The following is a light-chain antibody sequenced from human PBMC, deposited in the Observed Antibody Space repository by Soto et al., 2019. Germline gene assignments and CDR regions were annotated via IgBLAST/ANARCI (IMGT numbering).Light chain of an antibody. V-gene: IGKV3-11*01. CDR3: QQHSSWPSRT. CDR1: QSVSSY. CDR2: DAS. Sequence: EIVLTQSPATLSLSPGVRATLSCRASQSVSSYLACYQQKPGEPPSLLIYDASTRGTTITARCSGSGSGTDFTLTISSLEHEDDAVYYCQQHSSWPSRTFGEGTKVEIK. J-gene: IGKJ4*01.